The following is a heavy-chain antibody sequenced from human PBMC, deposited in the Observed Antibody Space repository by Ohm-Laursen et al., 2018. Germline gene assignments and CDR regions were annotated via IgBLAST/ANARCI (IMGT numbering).Heavy chain of an antibody. D-gene: IGHD2-8*01. CDR2: IIHSGRT. V-gene: IGHV4-34*01. Sequence: SDTLSLTCTVYGGSFSDYYWTWIRQAPGKGLEWIGEIIHSGRTNYSPSLKSRLALSVDTPKNQFSLKLSSVTAADTAVYYCARGIVLTGYASFDYWGQGTLVTVSS. CDR3: ARGIVLTGYASFDY. J-gene: IGHJ4*02. CDR1: GGSFSDYY.